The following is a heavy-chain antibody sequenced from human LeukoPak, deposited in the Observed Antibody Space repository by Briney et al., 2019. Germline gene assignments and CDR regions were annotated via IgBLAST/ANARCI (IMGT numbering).Heavy chain of an antibody. Sequence: GRSLRLSCAASGFTFDDYAMHWVRQAPGEGLEWVSGISWNSGSIGYADSVKGRFTISRDNAKNSLYLQMNSLRAEDMALYYCAKDMGVAGTMGAFDIWGQGTMVTVSS. CDR1: GFTFDDYA. CDR2: ISWNSGSI. V-gene: IGHV3-9*03. J-gene: IGHJ3*02. D-gene: IGHD6-19*01. CDR3: AKDMGVAGTMGAFDI.